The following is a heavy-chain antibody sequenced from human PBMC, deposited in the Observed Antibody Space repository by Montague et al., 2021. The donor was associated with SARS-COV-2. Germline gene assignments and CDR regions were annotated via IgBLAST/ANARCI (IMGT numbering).Heavy chain of an antibody. CDR3: AREEAGTYYFDY. V-gene: IGHV6-1*01. J-gene: IGHJ4*02. CDR2: TYYRSRWYN. CDR1: GDSVSSNTGA. D-gene: IGHD6-19*01. Sequence: CAISGDSVSSNTGAWNWIRQSPSRGLEWLGRTYYRSRWYNDYALXXGSRITINPDTSKNQFSLQLNSVTPEDTAVYYCAREEAGTYYFDYWDQGILVTVSS.